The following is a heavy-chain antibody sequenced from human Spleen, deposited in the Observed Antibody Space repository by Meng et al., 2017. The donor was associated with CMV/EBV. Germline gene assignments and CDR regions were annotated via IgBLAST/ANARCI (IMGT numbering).Heavy chain of an antibody. D-gene: IGHD6-13*01. CDR3: ASDQQLIPARYFQH. J-gene: IGHJ1*01. Sequence: ASASGFAYNGLGWLRPAPGRGPGWRGWTRAYNDNTIYAKKFQGSVTMTTATSKTTAYLELRIMRSDATAVYYCASDQQLIPARYFQHWGPGTLVTVSS. V-gene: IGHV1-18*04. CDR1: ASGFAYNG. CDR2: TRAYNDNT.